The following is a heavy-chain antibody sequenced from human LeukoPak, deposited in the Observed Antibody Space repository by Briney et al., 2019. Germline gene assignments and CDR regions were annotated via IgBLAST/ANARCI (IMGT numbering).Heavy chain of an antibody. V-gene: IGHV3-30*03. D-gene: IGHD3/OR15-3a*01. CDR2: ISYDGSNK. J-gene: IGHJ4*02. CDR1: GFTFSSYG. Sequence: TGGSLRLSCAASGFTFSSYGMHWVRQAPGKGLEWVAVISYDGSNKYYADSVKGRFTISRDNSKNTLYLQMNSLRAEDTAVYYCAAGIWTESRDYWGQGTLVTVSS. CDR3: AAGIWTESRDY.